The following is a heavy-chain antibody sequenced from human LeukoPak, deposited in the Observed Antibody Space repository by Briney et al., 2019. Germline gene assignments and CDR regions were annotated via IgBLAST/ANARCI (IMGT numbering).Heavy chain of an antibody. D-gene: IGHD1-1*01. J-gene: IGHJ4*02. CDR2: IGISSGNT. CDR1: GFPFSDYS. V-gene: IGHV3-48*04. CDR3: ARDHNYAFDN. Sequence: PGGSLRLSCTASGFPFSDYSMNWVRQAPGKGLKWISYIGISSGNTKYADSVKGRFTISADNARNSLHLQMNSLRVEDTTVYYCARDHNYAFDNWGQGTLVSVSS.